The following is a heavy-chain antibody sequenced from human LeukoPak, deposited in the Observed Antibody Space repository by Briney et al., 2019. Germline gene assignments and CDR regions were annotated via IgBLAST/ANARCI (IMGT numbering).Heavy chain of an antibody. Sequence: PGGSLRLSCAASGFTFSSYWMSWVRQAPGKGLEWVANIKQDGSEKYYVDSVKGRFTISRDNAKKSLYLQMNSLRAEDTAFYYCARGPSGGYYHWFDPWGQGTLVTVSS. D-gene: IGHD1-26*01. CDR3: ARGPSGGYYHWFDP. J-gene: IGHJ5*02. V-gene: IGHV3-7*03. CDR1: GFTFSSYW. CDR2: IKQDGSEK.